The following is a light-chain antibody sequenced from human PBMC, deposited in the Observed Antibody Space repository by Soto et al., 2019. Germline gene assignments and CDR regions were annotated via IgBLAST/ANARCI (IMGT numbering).Light chain of an antibody. CDR3: QQSDSIPLT. CDR2: AAS. Sequence: DIQMPQSPSSLSASVGDIVTITCRARQSISTYLNWYQQKPGKAPKLLIYAASSLQSGVPSRFSGSGSGTDVTLPISSLQPEDFATYYCQQSDSIPLTFGQGTKLEIK. V-gene: IGKV1-39*01. CDR1: QSISTY. J-gene: IGKJ2*01.